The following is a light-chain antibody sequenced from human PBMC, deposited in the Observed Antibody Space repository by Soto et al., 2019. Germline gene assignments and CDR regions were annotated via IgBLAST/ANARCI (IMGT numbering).Light chain of an antibody. J-gene: IGLJ1*01. CDR3: SSYTGNSSG. Sequence: QSVLTQPASVSGSPGQSITISCTGTSSDVGTYNYVSWYQQHPGKAPKLMTYDVSTRPSGISNSFSGSKSGNPASLTISGLQADHEPDYYSSSYTGNSSGFGTGTKVTVL. V-gene: IGLV2-14*01. CDR1: SSDVGTYNY. CDR2: DVS.